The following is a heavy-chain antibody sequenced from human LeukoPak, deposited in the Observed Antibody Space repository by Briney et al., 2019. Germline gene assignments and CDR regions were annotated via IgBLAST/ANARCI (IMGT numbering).Heavy chain of an antibody. CDR1: GGSISSYY. Sequence: SETLSLTCTVSGGSISSYYRSWIRQPPGKGLEWIGYIYTSGSTNYNPSLKSRVTISVDTSKNQFSLKLSSVTAADTAVYYCARGAVYSSGWFPYYYYYYMDVWGKGTTVTVSS. D-gene: IGHD6-19*01. J-gene: IGHJ6*03. CDR2: IYTSGST. CDR3: ARGAVYSSGWFPYYYYYYMDV. V-gene: IGHV4-4*09.